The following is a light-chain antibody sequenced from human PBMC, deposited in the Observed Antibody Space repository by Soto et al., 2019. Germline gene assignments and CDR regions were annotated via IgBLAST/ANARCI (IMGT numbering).Light chain of an antibody. V-gene: IGKV4-1*01. Sequence: DIVMTQSPDSLAVSLGERATINCKSSQRVLYSSNNKNYLAWYQQKPGQPPKLLIYWASTRESGVPDRFSASGSGTDSTLTISSLQAEDVAVYYCQQYYSTPNTFGQGTKLEIK. CDR2: WAS. CDR1: QRVLYSSNNKNY. J-gene: IGKJ2*01. CDR3: QQYYSTPNT.